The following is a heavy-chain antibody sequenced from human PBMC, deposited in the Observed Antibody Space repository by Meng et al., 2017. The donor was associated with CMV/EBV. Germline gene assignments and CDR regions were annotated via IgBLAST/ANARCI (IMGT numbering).Heavy chain of an antibody. J-gene: IGHJ6*02. CDR1: GFTFSSYA. V-gene: IGHV3-23*01. Sequence: GESLKISCAASGFTFSSYAMSWVRQAPGKGLEWVSAISGSGGSTYYADSVKGRFTISRDNSKNTLYLQMNSLRAEDTAVYYCAREGDFWSGYRDPYYYGMDVWGQGTTVTVSS. CDR2: ISGSGGST. CDR3: AREGDFWSGYRDPYYYGMDV. D-gene: IGHD3-3*01.